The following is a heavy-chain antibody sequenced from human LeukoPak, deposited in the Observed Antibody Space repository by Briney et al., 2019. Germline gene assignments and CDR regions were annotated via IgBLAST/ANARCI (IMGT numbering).Heavy chain of an antibody. CDR2: ITRGSIYT. Sequence: GGSLRLSCAASGFTFSNYNMNWVRQTPGKGLEWVSSITRGSIYTFYADSVKGRFTISRDSAKNSLYLQISNLRAEDTAVYYCARGPEDESEGHSNQGYWGQGTLVTVSS. CDR1: GFTFSNYN. CDR3: ARGPEDESEGHSNQGY. D-gene: IGHD5-12*01. V-gene: IGHV3-21*01. J-gene: IGHJ4*02.